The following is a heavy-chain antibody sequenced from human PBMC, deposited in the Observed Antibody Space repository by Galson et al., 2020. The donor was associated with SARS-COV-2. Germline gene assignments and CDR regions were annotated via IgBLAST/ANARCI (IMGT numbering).Heavy chain of an antibody. CDR1: GFTFSSYS. V-gene: IGHV3-21*01. Sequence: GDSLKISCAASGFTFSSYSMNWVRQAPGKGLEWVSSISSSSSYIYYADSVKGRFTISRDNAKNSLYLQMNSLRAEDTAVYYCARGLRLGELSDYYYYGMDVWGQGTTVTVSS. D-gene: IGHD3-16*02. J-gene: IGHJ6*02. CDR2: ISSSSSYI. CDR3: ARGLRLGELSDYYYYGMDV.